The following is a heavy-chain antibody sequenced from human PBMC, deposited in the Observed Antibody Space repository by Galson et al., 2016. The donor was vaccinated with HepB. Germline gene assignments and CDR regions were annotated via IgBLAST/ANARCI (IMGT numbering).Heavy chain of an antibody. J-gene: IGHJ4*02. Sequence: SETLSLTCTISGGSIRNYFWSWIRQPPGKGLEWIGSIYYSGNTYYNPSLKSRLIISVDTSKNQFSLKLTSVTAADTAVYYCARLGKWLRPTIDYWGQGTLVTVSS. CDR3: ARLGKWLRPTIDY. CDR1: GGSIRNYF. D-gene: IGHD6-19*01. V-gene: IGHV4-59*05. CDR2: IYYSGNT.